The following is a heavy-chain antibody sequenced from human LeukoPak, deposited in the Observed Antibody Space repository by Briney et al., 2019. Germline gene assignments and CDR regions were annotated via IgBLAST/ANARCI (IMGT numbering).Heavy chain of an antibody. V-gene: IGHV3-7*01. Sequence: GGSLRLSCAASGFTFTTYYMTGVRQAPGKGLEWVANINQDGSTAYYVDSVKGRFTFSRDNAKNSVYLQMSSLRAEDTAVYYCARENWSIDYWGQGTLVTVSS. D-gene: IGHD1-1*01. CDR3: ARENWSIDY. J-gene: IGHJ4*02. CDR2: INQDGSTA. CDR1: GFTFTTYY.